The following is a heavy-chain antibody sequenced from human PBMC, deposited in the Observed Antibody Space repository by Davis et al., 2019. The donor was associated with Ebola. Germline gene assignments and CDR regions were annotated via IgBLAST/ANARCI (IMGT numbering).Heavy chain of an antibody. D-gene: IGHD4-17*01. J-gene: IGHJ5*01. CDR2: IWYAGNNK. CDR1: GFTFSIYG. Sequence: GESLKISCEASGFTFSIYGMHWVRQAPGKGLEWVAVIWYAGNNKYYADSVKGRFTISRDNSKNALFLQMDRLRAEDTAVYYCSKDFHDYGDSTHTLDSWGQGTLVTVSS. V-gene: IGHV3-33*06. CDR3: SKDFHDYGDSTHTLDS.